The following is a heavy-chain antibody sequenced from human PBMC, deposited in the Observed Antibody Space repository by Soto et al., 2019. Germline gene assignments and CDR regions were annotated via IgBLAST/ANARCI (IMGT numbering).Heavy chain of an antibody. J-gene: IGHJ4*02. CDR2: LSSNGDKT. V-gene: IGHV3-64D*08. D-gene: IGHD6-19*01. CDR3: VRSARATGWSAL. CDR1: GFTFSSYS. Sequence: GGSLRLSCSASGFTFSSYSMHWVRQAPGERLEYVSALSSNGDKTYYADSVKGRFTISRDNSQNTVYLQMNSLRPDDTAVYYCVRSARATGWSALWGQGILVTVS.